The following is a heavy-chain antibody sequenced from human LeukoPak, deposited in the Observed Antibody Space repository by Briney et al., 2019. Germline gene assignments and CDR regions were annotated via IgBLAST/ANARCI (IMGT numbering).Heavy chain of an antibody. D-gene: IGHD2-15*01. Sequence: PGGSLRLSCAACGFTVSSNYMSWVRQAPGKGLEWVSVIYSGGSTYYADSVKGRFTISRDNSKSTLYLQMNRLRAEDTAVYYCARDGSAAYYYGMDVWGRGATVTVSS. V-gene: IGHV3-53*01. CDR3: ARDGSAAYYYGMDV. CDR1: GFTVSSNY. J-gene: IGHJ6*02. CDR2: IYSGGST.